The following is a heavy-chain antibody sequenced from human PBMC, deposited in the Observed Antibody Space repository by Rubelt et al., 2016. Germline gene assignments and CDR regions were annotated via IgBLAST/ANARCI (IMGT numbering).Heavy chain of an antibody. CDR1: GFTFSNYG. CDR3: ARHGRRCFDL. J-gene: IGHJ4*02. CDR2: IRYDGTNH. Sequence: QVQLVESGGGVVQPGGSLRLSCGASGFTFSNYGMHWVRQAPGKGLEWVAFIRYDGTNHYYADSVKGRFTISRDTAKNSLHLQMNSLRTEDTAVYYCARHGRRCFDLWGQGTLVAVSS. V-gene: IGHV3-30*02.